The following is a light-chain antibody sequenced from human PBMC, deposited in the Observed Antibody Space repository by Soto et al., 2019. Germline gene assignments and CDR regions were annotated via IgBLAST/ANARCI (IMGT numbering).Light chain of an antibody. CDR2: RNN. CDR3: AAWDDSLSGWV. Sequence: QSVLTQPPSASGTPGQRVTISCSGSSSNIGSNYVYWYQQFPGTAPKLLIYRNNQRPSGVPDRFSGSKSGTSASLAISGFRSEDEADYHCAAWDDSLSGWVFGGGTKLTVL. V-gene: IGLV1-47*01. CDR1: SSNIGSNY. J-gene: IGLJ3*02.